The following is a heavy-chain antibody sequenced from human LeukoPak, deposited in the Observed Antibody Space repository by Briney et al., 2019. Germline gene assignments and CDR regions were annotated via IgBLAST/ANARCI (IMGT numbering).Heavy chain of an antibody. CDR3: ARRYDSSLYYYYYMDV. D-gene: IGHD3-22*01. CDR1: GGSISSYY. CDR2: IYYSGST. V-gene: IGHV4-59*08. J-gene: IGHJ6*03. Sequence: SETLSLTCTVSGGSISSYYWSWIRQPPGEGLEWIGYIYYSGSTNYNPSLKSRVTISLDTSKNQFFLKLSSVTAADTAVYYCARRYDSSLYYYYYMDVWGKGTTVTVSS.